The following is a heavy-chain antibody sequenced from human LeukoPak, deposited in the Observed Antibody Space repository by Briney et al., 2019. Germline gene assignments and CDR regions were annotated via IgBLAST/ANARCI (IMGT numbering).Heavy chain of an antibody. CDR3: ARVPYSNYEGLFDY. CDR1: GFTFGSYE. Sequence: GGSLRLSCAASGFTFGSYEMNWVRQAPGRGLEWVSYISSSGSTIYYADSVKGRFTISRDNAKNSLYLQMNSLRAEDTAVYYCARVPYSNYEGLFDYWGQGTLVTVSS. J-gene: IGHJ4*02. D-gene: IGHD4-11*01. V-gene: IGHV3-48*03. CDR2: ISSSGSTI.